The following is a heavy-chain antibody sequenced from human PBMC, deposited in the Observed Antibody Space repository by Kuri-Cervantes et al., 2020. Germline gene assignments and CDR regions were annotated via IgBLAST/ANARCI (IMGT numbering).Heavy chain of an antibody. CDR3: ARDSIAARRVLGY. J-gene: IGHJ4*02. D-gene: IGHD6-6*01. V-gene: IGHV1-18*01. CDR2: ISAYNGNT. Sequence: ASVKVSCKASGYIFASYGFSWVRQAPGQGLEWMGWISAYNGNTNYAQKFQGRVTITTDESTSTAYMELSSLRSEDTAVYYCARDSIAARRVLGYWGQGTLVTVSS. CDR1: GYIFASYG.